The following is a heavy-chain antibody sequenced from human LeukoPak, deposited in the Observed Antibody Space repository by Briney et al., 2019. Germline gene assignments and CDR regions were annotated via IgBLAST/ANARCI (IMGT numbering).Heavy chain of an antibody. Sequence: SETLSLTCAVYGGSFSGYYWSWIRQPPGKGLEWIGEINHSGSTNYNPSLKSRVTISVDTSKNQFSLKLSSVTAADTAVYYCARHPTRPYYYGSGSYYPFDYWGQGTLVTVSS. V-gene: IGHV4-34*01. CDR2: INHSGST. J-gene: IGHJ4*02. D-gene: IGHD3-10*01. CDR1: GGSFSGYY. CDR3: ARHPTRPYYYGSGSYYPFDY.